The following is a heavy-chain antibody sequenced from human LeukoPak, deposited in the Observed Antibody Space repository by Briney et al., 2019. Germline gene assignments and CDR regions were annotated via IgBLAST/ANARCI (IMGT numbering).Heavy chain of an antibody. CDR2: ISHDGSKK. D-gene: IGHD4-17*01. CDR1: GFTFSNYG. V-gene: IGHV3-30*04. Sequence: PGGSLRLSCAASGFTFSNYGMHWVRQAPGKGLEWVAVISHDGSKKYYVDSVKGRFTISRDNSKNTLYLQMNSLRAEDTAVYYCAKATDYGDYGYWGQGTLVTVSS. J-gene: IGHJ4*02. CDR3: AKATDYGDYGY.